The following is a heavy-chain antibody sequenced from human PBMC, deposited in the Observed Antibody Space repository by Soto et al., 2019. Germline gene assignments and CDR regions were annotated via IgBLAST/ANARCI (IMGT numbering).Heavy chain of an antibody. CDR1: GYTFTSYD. J-gene: IGHJ4*02. CDR2: MNPNSGNT. CDR3: ARGDNCGGDCHPDY. Sequence: GASVKVSCKASGYTFTSYDINWVRQATGQGLEGMGWMNPNSGNTGYAQKFQGRVTMTRNTSISTAYMELSSLRSEDTAVYYCARGDNCGGDCHPDYWGQGTLVTVSS. D-gene: IGHD2-21*02. V-gene: IGHV1-8*01.